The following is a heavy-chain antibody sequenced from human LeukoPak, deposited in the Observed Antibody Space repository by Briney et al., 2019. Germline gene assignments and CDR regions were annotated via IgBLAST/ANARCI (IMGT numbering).Heavy chain of an antibody. D-gene: IGHD4-23*01. V-gene: IGHV3-30*02. CDR1: GFTFSSYG. J-gene: IGHJ4*02. CDR2: IRYDGSNK. CDR3: ATRSYGGKAGFDH. Sequence: TGGSLRLSCAASGFTFSSYGMHWVRQAPGKGLEWVAFIRYDGSNKYYADSVKGRFTISRDNSKNTLYLQMNSLRAEDTAVYYCATRSYGGKAGFDHWGQGTLVTVSS.